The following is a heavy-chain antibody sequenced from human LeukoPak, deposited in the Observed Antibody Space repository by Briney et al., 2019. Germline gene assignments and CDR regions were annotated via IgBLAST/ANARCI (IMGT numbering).Heavy chain of an antibody. D-gene: IGHD3-10*01. CDR2: IHYTGST. Sequence: ASETLSLTCTVSGGSINSYYWSWIRQPPGKGLECIGYIHYTGSTNYNPSLKSRVTISVDTSKNQFSLKLSSVTAADTAIYYCARGGYYGSGNDFRFDPWGQGTLVTVSS. CDR1: GGSINSYY. J-gene: IGHJ5*02. V-gene: IGHV4-59*01. CDR3: ARGGYYGSGNDFRFDP.